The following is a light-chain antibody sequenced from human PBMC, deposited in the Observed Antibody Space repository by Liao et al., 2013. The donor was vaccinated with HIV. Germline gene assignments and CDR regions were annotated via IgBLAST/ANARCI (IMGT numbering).Light chain of an antibody. CDR1: NIGSKS. Sequence: SYELTQPPSVSVGPGKTATVTCGGDNIGSKSVHWYQQKPGQAPVVVIYYDSGRPSGIPERFSGSNSGNTATLTISGTQTLDEADYYCQAWDSGTPNYVFGTGTKVTVL. CDR2: YDS. CDR3: QAWDSGTPNYV. J-gene: IGLJ1*01. V-gene: IGLV3-21*01.